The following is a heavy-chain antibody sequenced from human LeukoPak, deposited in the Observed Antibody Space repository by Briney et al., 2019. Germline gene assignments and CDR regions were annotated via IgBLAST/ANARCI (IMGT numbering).Heavy chain of an antibody. Sequence: PSETLPLTCAVYGGSFSGYYWSWIRQPPGKGLEWIGEINHSGSTNYNPSLKSRVTISVDTSKNQFSLKLSSVTAADTAVYYCARGRRTYYDRLTSYSKAGGLFDYWGQGTLVTVSS. CDR3: ARGRRTYYDRLTSYSKAGGLFDY. CDR1: GGSFSGYY. J-gene: IGHJ4*02. D-gene: IGHD3-9*01. CDR2: INHSGST. V-gene: IGHV4-34*01.